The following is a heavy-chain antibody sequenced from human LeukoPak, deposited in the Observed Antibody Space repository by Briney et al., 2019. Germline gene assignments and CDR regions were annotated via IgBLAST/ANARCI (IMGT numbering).Heavy chain of an antibody. Sequence: GGSLRLSCAASGFTFSSYAMSWVRQAPGKGLEWVSAISGSGGSTYYADSVKGRFTISRDNSKNTLYLQMNNLRAEDTAVYYCANLNSLRILYPGGPYYFDYWGQGTLVTVSS. V-gene: IGHV3-23*01. CDR1: GFTFSSYA. J-gene: IGHJ4*02. CDR3: ANLNSLRILYPGGPYYFDY. CDR2: ISGSGGST. D-gene: IGHD2-8*01.